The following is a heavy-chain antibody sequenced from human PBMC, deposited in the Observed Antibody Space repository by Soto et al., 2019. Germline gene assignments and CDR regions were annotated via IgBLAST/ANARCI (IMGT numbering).Heavy chain of an antibody. CDR1: GFTFSSHS. CDR3: ARSTRGFSYGKIDS. D-gene: IGHD5-18*01. V-gene: IGHV3-21*02. J-gene: IGHJ4*02. Sequence: EVQLVESGGGLVRPGGSLRLSCVVSGFTFSSHSMNWVRQAPGKGLEWVSSITTSSDSIYYTDSMKGRFTLSRDDAKNSLFLQMNSLRAEDTAVYYCARSTRGFSYGKIDSWGQGTLVTVSS. CDR2: ITTSSDSI.